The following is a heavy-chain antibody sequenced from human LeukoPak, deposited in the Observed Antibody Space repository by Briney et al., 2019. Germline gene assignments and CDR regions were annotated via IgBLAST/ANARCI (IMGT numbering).Heavy chain of an antibody. V-gene: IGHV3-43*01. CDR3: ARDRGGNTAGFDS. CDR1: GFSFGDYS. D-gene: IGHD4-23*01. CDR2: VSWDGGSV. Sequence: GGSLRLSCAASGFSFGDYSMHWVRQRPGKGLEWVSLVSWDGGSVYYADSVRGRFTISRDNTKDSLFLQMESLKTEDTAFYFCARDRGGNTAGFDSWGQGTLVTVSS. J-gene: IGHJ4*02.